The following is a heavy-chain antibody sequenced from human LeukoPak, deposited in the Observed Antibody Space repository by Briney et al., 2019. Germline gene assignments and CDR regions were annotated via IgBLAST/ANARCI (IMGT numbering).Heavy chain of an antibody. J-gene: IGHJ6*03. CDR1: GGSISSSSYY. V-gene: IGHV4-39*01. Sequence: SETLSLTCTVSGGSISSSSYYWGWIRQPPGKGLEWIGSIYYSGSTYYNPPLKSRVTISVDTSKNQFSLKLSSVTAADTAVYYCARQKGFSPPYYYYYYMDVWGKGTTVTVSS. CDR2: IYYSGST. CDR3: ARQKGFSPPYYYYYYMDV.